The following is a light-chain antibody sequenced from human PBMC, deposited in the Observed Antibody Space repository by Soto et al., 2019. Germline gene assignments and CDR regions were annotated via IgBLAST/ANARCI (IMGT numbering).Light chain of an antibody. J-gene: IGKJ1*01. CDR3: QQRYNWPRT. CDR1: QSINIY. CDR2: NAF. Sequence: EIVLTQSPATLALSPGERATLSCRASQSINIYLAWYQQRSGQAPMLLLYNAFNRATDIPGRFSGSGSGTDFTLTISSREPEDCAIYYCQQRYNWPRTFGQGTKVEIK. V-gene: IGKV3-11*01.